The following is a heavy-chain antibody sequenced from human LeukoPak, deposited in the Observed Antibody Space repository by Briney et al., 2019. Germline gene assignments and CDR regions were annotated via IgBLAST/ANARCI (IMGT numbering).Heavy chain of an antibody. CDR1: GFTFSSYS. D-gene: IGHD7-27*01. CDR3: AGGPVTGVNGY. Sequence: GGSLRLSCAASGFTFSSYSMNCVSQAPGKGLEWVSSISSSSRYIYYADSVKGRFTISRDNAKNSLYLQMNSLRAEDTAVYYCAGGPVTGVNGYWGQGTLVTVSS. CDR2: ISSSSRYI. J-gene: IGHJ4*02. V-gene: IGHV3-21*01.